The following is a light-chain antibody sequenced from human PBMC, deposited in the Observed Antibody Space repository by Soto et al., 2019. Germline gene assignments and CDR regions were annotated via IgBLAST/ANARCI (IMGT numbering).Light chain of an antibody. Sequence: EIVLTQSPATLSLSPGEGATLSCRASQSVGGTFLAWYQQKGGQAPRLLIHGASNRATGIPDRFSGSGSGTDFTLTISRLEPEDFAVYYCQQYGSSPGTFGQGTKVDIK. J-gene: IGKJ1*01. V-gene: IGKV3-20*01. CDR2: GAS. CDR3: QQYGSSPGT. CDR1: QSVGGTF.